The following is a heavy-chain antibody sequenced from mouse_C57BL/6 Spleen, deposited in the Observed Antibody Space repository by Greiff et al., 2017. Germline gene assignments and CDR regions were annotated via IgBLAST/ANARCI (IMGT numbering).Heavy chain of an antibody. Sequence: EVQLVESGAGLVQPKGSLKLSCAASGFSFNTYAMNWVRQAPGKGLEWVARIRSKSNNYATYYADSVKDRFTISRDDSESMLDLQMNNLKTEDTAMYYGVIEDPPYDYGSSYLDYWGQGTTLTVSS. CDR3: VIEDPPYDYGSSYLDY. J-gene: IGHJ2*01. D-gene: IGHD1-1*01. CDR1: GFSFNTYA. V-gene: IGHV10-1*01. CDR2: IRSKSNNYAT.